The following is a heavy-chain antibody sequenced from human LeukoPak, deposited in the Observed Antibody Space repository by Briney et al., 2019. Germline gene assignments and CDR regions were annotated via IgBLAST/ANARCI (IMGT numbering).Heavy chain of an antibody. D-gene: IGHD3-22*01. CDR1: GFTVSSNY. CDR2: IYSGGST. J-gene: IGHJ4*02. Sequence: GRSLRLSCAASGFTVSSNYMSWVRQAPGKGLEWVSVIYSGGSTYYADSVKGRFTISRHNSKYTLYLQMNSLRDEDTAVYYCAVMRDYYDSSGPFDYWGQGTLVTVSS. CDR3: AVMRDYYDSSGPFDY. V-gene: IGHV3-53*04.